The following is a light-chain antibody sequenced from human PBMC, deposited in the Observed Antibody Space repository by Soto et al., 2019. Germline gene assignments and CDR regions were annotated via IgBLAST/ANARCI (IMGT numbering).Light chain of an antibody. CDR2: QVN. Sequence: QSVLTQPPAASGSPGQSVSISCTGTSGDVGRFDYVSWYQHHPGKAPKLIIYQVNKRPSGVPDRFSGSKSGNTASLTVSGLQTEDEADYYCTSYAGSDTFVVVGRGTQLTVL. V-gene: IGLV2-8*01. CDR3: TSYAGSDTFVV. CDR1: SGDVGRFDY. J-gene: IGLJ3*02.